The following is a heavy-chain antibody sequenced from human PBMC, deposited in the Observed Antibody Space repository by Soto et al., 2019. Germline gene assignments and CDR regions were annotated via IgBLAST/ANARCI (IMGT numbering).Heavy chain of an antibody. D-gene: IGHD5-12*01. CDR1: GFTFSSYG. CDR2: IWYDGSNK. Sequence: QVQLVESGGGVVQPGRSLRLSCAASGFTFSSYGMHWVRQAPGKGLEWVAVIWYDGSNKYYADSVKGRFTISRDNSKNTLYLQMNSLRAEDTAVYYCARFKERYSGYDRTSLDYWGQGTLVTVSS. CDR3: ARFKERYSGYDRTSLDY. V-gene: IGHV3-33*01. J-gene: IGHJ4*02.